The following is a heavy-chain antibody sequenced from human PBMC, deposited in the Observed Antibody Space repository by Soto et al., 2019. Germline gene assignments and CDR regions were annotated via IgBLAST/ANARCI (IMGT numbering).Heavy chain of an antibody. V-gene: IGHV3-30*18. Sequence: QVQLVESGGGLVQPGRSLRLSCVVSGFTFRIHGRHWVRQAPGKGLEWLAVISNDGNTRYYADSVKGRFTISRDNSRDTLNLQMTTLRPEDTAVYYCAKDREDTAMTLDYWGQGTLVTVSS. CDR3: AKDREDTAMTLDY. D-gene: IGHD5-18*01. J-gene: IGHJ4*02. CDR1: GFTFRIHG. CDR2: ISNDGNTR.